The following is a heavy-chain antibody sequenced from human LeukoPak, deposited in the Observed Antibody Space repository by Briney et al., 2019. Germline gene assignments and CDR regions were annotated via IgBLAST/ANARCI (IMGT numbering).Heavy chain of an antibody. V-gene: IGHV1-18*01. CDR2: ISAYSGNT. D-gene: IGHD2-15*01. CDR1: GYTFTSYG. J-gene: IGHJ4*02. Sequence: ASVTVSCKASGYTFTSYGISWVRQAPGQGLEWMGWISAYSGNTNYAQKLQGRVTMTTDTSTSTAYMELRSLRSDDTAVYYCAREGLYCSGGSCYFDYWGQGTLVTVSS. CDR3: AREGLYCSGGSCYFDY.